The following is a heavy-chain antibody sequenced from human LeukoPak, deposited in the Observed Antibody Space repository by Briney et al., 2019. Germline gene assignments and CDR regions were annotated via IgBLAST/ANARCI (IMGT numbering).Heavy chain of an antibody. CDR2: IYPGDSDT. V-gene: IGHV5-51*01. CDR3: ARHIVGGSTRPPFDF. CDR1: GYIFANYW. J-gene: IGHJ4*02. D-gene: IGHD2-2*01. Sequence: GESLKISCKASGYIFANYWIGWVRQMPGKGLEWMGIIYPGDSDTRCSPSFQGQVTISADKSINTAYLQWSNLKASDTAMYYCARHIVGGSTRPPFDFWGQGTLVTVSS.